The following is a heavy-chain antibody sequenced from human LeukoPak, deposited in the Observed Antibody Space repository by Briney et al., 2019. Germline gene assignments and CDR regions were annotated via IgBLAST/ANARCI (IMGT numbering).Heavy chain of an antibody. CDR3: AKDRDMAIKGGPYYYYGMGV. J-gene: IGHJ6*02. V-gene: IGHV3-9*01. D-gene: IGHD2-2*02. CDR1: GFTFDDYA. Sequence: PGGSLRLSCAVSGFTFDDYAMSWVRQVPGKGLEWVASISWNSVSIAYADSVKGRFTVSRDSAKNSLYLQMNNLRPEDTALYYCAKDRDMAIKGGPYYYYGMGVWGQGTLVTVS. CDR2: ISWNSVSI.